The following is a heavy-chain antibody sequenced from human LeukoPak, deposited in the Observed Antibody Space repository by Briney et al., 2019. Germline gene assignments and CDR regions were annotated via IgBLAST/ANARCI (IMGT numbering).Heavy chain of an antibody. CDR1: GGTFSSYT. CDR2: IIPILGIA. V-gene: IGHV1-69*04. D-gene: IGHD3-10*01. Sequence: GASVKVSCKASGGTFSSYTISWVRQAPGQGLEWMGRIIPILGIANYAQKFQGRVTITADKSTSTAYMELSSLRSEDTAVYYCARDLRGGTNYFDYWGQGTLVTVSS. CDR3: ARDLRGGTNYFDY. J-gene: IGHJ4*02.